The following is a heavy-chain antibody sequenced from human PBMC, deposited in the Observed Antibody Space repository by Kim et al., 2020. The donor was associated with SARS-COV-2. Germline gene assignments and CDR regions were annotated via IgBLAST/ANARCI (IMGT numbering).Heavy chain of an antibody. Sequence: GGSLRLSCAASGFTFSSYSMNWVRQAQGKGLEWVSSISSSSSYIYYADSVKGRFTISRDNAKNSLYLQMNSLRAEDTAVYYCARDSASNYYDSSGYYPGYFDYWGQGTLVTVSS. D-gene: IGHD3-22*01. V-gene: IGHV3-21*01. CDR3: ARDSASNYYDSSGYYPGYFDY. CDR2: ISSSSSYI. J-gene: IGHJ4*02. CDR1: GFTFSSYS.